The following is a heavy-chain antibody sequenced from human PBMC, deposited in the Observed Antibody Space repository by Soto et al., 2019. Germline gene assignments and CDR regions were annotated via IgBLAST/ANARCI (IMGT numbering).Heavy chain of an antibody. J-gene: IGHJ6*02. Sequence: SETLSLTCAVYGGSFSGYYWSWIRQPPGKGLEWIGEINHSGSTNYNPSLKSRVTISVDTSKNQFSLKLSSVTAADTAVYYCARWAWVQSTYGMDVWGQGTTVTVSS. D-gene: IGHD5-18*01. CDR3: ARWAWVQSTYGMDV. CDR1: GGSFSGYY. V-gene: IGHV4-34*01. CDR2: INHSGST.